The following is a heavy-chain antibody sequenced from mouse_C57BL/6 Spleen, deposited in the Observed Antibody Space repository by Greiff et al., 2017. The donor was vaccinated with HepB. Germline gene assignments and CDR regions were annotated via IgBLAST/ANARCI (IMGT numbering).Heavy chain of an antibody. D-gene: IGHD4-1*01. V-gene: IGHV14-1*01. J-gene: IGHJ4*01. Sequence: EVKLQQSGAELVRPGASVKLSCTASGFNIKDYYMHWVKQRPEQGLEWIGRIDPEDGDTEYAPKFQGKATMTADTSSNTAYLQLSSLTSEDTAVYYCTTSNWAYYYAMDYWGQGTSVTVSS. CDR2: IDPEDGDT. CDR3: TTSNWAYYYAMDY. CDR1: GFNIKDYY.